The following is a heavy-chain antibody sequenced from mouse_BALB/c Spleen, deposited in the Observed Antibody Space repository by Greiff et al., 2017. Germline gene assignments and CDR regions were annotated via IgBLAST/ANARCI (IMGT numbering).Heavy chain of an antibody. CDR2: ISYSGST. D-gene: IGHD2-10*01. J-gene: IGHJ4*01. CDR1: GYSITSDYA. Sequence: EVQLQESGPGLVKPSQSLSLTCTVTGYSITSDYAWNWIRQFPGNKLEWMGYISYSGSTSYNPSLKSRISITRDTSKNQFFLQLNSVTTEDTATYYCARAYYGNYDYYAMDYWGQGTSVTVSS. V-gene: IGHV3-2*02. CDR3: ARAYYGNYDYYAMDY.